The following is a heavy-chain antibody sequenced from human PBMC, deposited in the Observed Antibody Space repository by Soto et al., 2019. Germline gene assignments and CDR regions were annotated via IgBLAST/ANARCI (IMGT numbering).Heavy chain of an antibody. D-gene: IGHD6-19*01. CDR1: GFTFSSYS. V-gene: IGHV3-21*01. CDR2: ISSSGSYI. CDR3: ARDRPTAVAGLDY. Sequence: PGGSLRLSCAASGFTFSSYSMNWVRQAPGKGLEWVSSISSSGSYIYYADSVKGRFAISRDNAKNSLYLQMNSLRAEDTAVYYCARDRPTAVAGLDYWGQGTLVTVSS. J-gene: IGHJ4*02.